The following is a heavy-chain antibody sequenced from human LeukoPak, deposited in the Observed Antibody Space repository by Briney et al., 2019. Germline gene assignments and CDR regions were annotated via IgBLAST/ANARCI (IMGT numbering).Heavy chain of an antibody. Sequence: GGSLRLSCAASGFTFSDYYMSWIRQAPGKGPQWVSYISSSGSTMYYADSVKGRFTISRDNAKNSLYLQMNSLRADDTAVYYCANFWSGYSPFDYWGQGTLVTVSS. J-gene: IGHJ4*02. V-gene: IGHV3-11*04. CDR1: GFTFSDYY. D-gene: IGHD3-3*01. CDR2: ISSSGSTM. CDR3: ANFWSGYSPFDY.